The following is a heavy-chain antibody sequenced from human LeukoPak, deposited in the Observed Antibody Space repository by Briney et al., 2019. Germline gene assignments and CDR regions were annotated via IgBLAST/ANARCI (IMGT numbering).Heavy chain of an antibody. D-gene: IGHD4-17*01. CDR3: ARPTHDYGDVFDY. Sequence: GESLKISCKGSGYSFTSYWIGWVRQMPGKGLEWMGIIYPGDSDTRYSPSFQGQVTNSADKSISTAYLQWSSLKASDTAMYYCARPTHDYGDVFDYWGQGTLVTVSS. V-gene: IGHV5-51*01. CDR2: IYPGDSDT. J-gene: IGHJ4*02. CDR1: GYSFTSYW.